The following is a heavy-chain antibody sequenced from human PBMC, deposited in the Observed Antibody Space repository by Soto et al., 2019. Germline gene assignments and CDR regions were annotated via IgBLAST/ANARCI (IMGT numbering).Heavy chain of an antibody. V-gene: IGHV4-31*03. CDR2: IYYTGST. Sequence: QVQLQESGPGLVKPSQTLSLTCTVSGDSISYGAYYWSWIRQHPGKGLEWIGNIYYTGSTYYNPSLKSRVTISVDTSKNLFSLKLSSVTAADTAVYYCARRLFYDSGGNYPFDYWGQGNLVTVSS. D-gene: IGHD3-22*01. CDR1: GDSISYGAYY. J-gene: IGHJ4*02. CDR3: ARRLFYDSGGNYPFDY.